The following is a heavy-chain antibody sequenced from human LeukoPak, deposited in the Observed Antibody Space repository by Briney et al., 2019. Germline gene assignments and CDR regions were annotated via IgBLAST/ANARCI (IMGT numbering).Heavy chain of an antibody. V-gene: IGHV1-69*05. Sequence: SVKVSCKASGGTFSSYAISWVRQAPGQGHEWMGRIIPIFGTANYAQKFQGRVTITTDESTSTAYMELSSLRSEDTAVYHCASRVLSSYGYYFDYWGQGTLVTVSS. J-gene: IGHJ4*02. D-gene: IGHD5-18*01. CDR3: ASRVLSSYGYYFDY. CDR1: GGTFSSYA. CDR2: IIPIFGTA.